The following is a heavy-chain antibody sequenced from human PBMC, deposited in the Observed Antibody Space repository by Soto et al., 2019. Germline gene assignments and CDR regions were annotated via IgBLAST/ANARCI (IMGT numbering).Heavy chain of an antibody. J-gene: IGHJ4*02. CDR2: ISYDGSNK. CDR1: GFTFSSYG. Sequence: QVQLVESGGGVVQPGRSLRLSCAASGFTFSSYGMHWVRQAPGKGLEWVAVISYDGSNKYYADSVKGRFTIPRDNSKNTLYLQMNSLRAEDTAVYYCAKGSRRWELPYYFDYWGQGTLVTVSS. D-gene: IGHD1-26*01. V-gene: IGHV3-30*18. CDR3: AKGSRRWELPYYFDY.